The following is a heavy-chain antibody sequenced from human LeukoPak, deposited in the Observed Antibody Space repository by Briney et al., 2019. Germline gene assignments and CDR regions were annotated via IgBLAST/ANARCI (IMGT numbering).Heavy chain of an antibody. D-gene: IGHD3-16*02. CDR2: IYYSGST. V-gene: IGHV4-59*01. CDR3: ARASASYDYVWGSYRLPYFDY. CDR1: GDSISSYY. J-gene: IGHJ4*02. Sequence: SETLSFICTVSGDSISSYYWSWIRQPPGKGREGLGYIYYSGSTNYNPSLKSRVTISVDTSKNQFSLKLSSVTAADTAVYYCARASASYDYVWGSYRLPYFDYWGQGTLVTVSS.